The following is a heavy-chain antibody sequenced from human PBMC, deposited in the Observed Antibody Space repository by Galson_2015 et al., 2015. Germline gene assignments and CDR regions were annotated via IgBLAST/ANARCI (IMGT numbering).Heavy chain of an antibody. J-gene: IGHJ4*02. V-gene: IGHV3-30*18. CDR3: AKGSSDWYIYGYYFDY. Sequence: SLRLSCAASGFTFSSYGMHWVRQAPGKGLEWVAVISYDGSNKYYADSVKGRFTISRDNSKNTLYLQMNSLRAEDTAVYYCAKGSSDWYIYGYYFDYWGQGTLVTVSS. D-gene: IGHD6-19*01. CDR2: ISYDGSNK. CDR1: GFTFSSYG.